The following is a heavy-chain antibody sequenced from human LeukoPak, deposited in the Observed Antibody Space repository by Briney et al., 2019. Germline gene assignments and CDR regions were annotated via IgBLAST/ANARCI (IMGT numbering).Heavy chain of an antibody. CDR1: GYTFTSYG. CDR2: ISAYNGNT. V-gene: IGHV1-18*01. CDR3: ARDRGSSDYYYYGMDV. D-gene: IGHD6-13*01. J-gene: IGHJ6*02. Sequence: ASVKVSCKASGYTFTSYGISWVRQAPGQGLEWMGWISAYNGNTNYAQKLQGRVTMTTDTSTSTACMELRSLRSDDTAVYYCARDRGSSDYYYYGMDVWGQGTTVTVSS.